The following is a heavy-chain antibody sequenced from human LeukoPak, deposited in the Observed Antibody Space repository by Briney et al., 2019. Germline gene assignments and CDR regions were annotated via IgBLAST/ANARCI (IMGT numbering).Heavy chain of an antibody. CDR1: GGTFSSYA. CDR2: IIPILGIA. V-gene: IGHV1-69*04. Sequence: SVKVSCKASGGTFSSYAISWVRQAPGQGLEWMGRIIPILGIANYAQKFQGRVTITADKSTSTAYMELSSLRSEDTAVHYCARDRIVVVPAANSYYFDYWGQGTLVTVSS. D-gene: IGHD2-2*01. CDR3: ARDRIVVVPAANSYYFDY. J-gene: IGHJ4*02.